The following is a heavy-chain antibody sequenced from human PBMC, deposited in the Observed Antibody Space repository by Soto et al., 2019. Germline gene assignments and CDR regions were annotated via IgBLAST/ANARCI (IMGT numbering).Heavy chain of an antibody. J-gene: IGHJ2*01. CDR2: IVPIFGTK. CDR1: GGSFSSHA. CDR3: ARDRRDQTIFGMVGYFDL. V-gene: IGHV1-69*06. Sequence: QVQLVQSGAEVKKPGSSVKVSCKPSGGSFSSHAVSWVRQAPGQGLEWVGGIVPIFGTKTYAVKFQGRVAITADKSTSTVYMDLSSLKSEDTAVYFCARDRRDQTIFGMVGYFDLWGRGTLVSVSS. D-gene: IGHD3-3*01.